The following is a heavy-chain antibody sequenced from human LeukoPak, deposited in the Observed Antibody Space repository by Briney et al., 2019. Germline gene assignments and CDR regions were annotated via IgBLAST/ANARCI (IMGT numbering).Heavy chain of an antibody. Sequence: GGSLRFSCAASGFTFSSYSMNWVRQAPGKGLEWVSSISSSSSYIYYADSVKGRFTISRDNAKNSLYLQMNSLRAEDTAVYYCARDVGDDYGDSDAFDIWGQGTMVTVSS. V-gene: IGHV3-21*01. J-gene: IGHJ3*02. D-gene: IGHD4-17*01. CDR1: GFTFSSYS. CDR3: ARDVGDDYGDSDAFDI. CDR2: ISSSSSYI.